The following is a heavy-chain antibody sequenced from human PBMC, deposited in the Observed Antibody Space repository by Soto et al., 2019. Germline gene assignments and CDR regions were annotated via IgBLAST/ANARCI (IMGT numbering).Heavy chain of an antibody. Sequence: QVQLVESGGGVVQPGRSLRLSCAASGFTFSSYGMHWVRQAPGKGLEWVAVISYDGSNKYYADSVKGRFTISRDNSKNTLYLQMNSRRAEDTGVYYCAKESYCSGGSCSDPSFDYWGQGTLVTVSS. CDR3: AKESYCSGGSCSDPSFDY. D-gene: IGHD2-15*01. CDR2: ISYDGSNK. CDR1: GFTFSSYG. J-gene: IGHJ4*02. V-gene: IGHV3-30*18.